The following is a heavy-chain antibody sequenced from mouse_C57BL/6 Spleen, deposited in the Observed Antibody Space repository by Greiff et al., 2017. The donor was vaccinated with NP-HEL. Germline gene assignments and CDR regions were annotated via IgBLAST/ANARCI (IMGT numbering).Heavy chain of an antibody. J-gene: IGHJ4*01. CDR2: IYPGDGDT. Sequence: LQQPGASVKISCKASGYAFSSYWMNWVKQRPGKGLEWIGQIYPGDGDTNYNGKFKGKATLTADKSSSTAYMQLSSLTSEDSAVYFCARSYGSLFYAMDYWGQGTSVTVSS. CDR3: ARSYGSLFYAMDY. V-gene: IGHV1-80*01. D-gene: IGHD1-1*01. CDR1: GYAFSSYW.